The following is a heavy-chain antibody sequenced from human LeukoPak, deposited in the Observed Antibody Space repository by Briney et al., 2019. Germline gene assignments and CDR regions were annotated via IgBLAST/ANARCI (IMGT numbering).Heavy chain of an antibody. J-gene: IGHJ6*03. Sequence: SETLSLTCTVSGVSIGGYSWNWIRQAAGEGLEWLGRIYSNGHIDHNASLKSRVAMSVDTSTNLFSLKLNSLTAADTAVYYCARERSESPGSGYDMDVWGKGTPVIVSS. D-gene: IGHD1-14*01. CDR3: ARERSESPGSGYDMDV. V-gene: IGHV4-4*07. CDR2: IYSNGHI. CDR1: GVSIGGYS.